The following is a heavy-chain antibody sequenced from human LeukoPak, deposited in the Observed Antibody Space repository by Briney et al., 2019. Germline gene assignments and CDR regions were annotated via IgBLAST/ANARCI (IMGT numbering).Heavy chain of an antibody. J-gene: IGHJ4*02. CDR3: ARDYRLYDYVWGSYVLDPASGIDY. Sequence: SGGSLRLSCAASGFTFSSYAMHWVRQAPGKGLEWVAVISYDGSNKYYADSVKGRFTISRDNSKDTLYLQMNSLRAEDTAVYYCARDYRLYDYVWGSYVLDPASGIDYWGQGTLVTVSS. D-gene: IGHD3-16*01. V-gene: IGHV3-30-3*01. CDR1: GFTFSSYA. CDR2: ISYDGSNK.